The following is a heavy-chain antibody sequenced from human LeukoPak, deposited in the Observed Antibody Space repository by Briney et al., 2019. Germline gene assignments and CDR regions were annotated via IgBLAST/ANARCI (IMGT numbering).Heavy chain of an antibody. Sequence: GGSLRLSCAASGFTFSSYSMHWVRQAPGKGLEWVAFIRYDGSNKYYADSVKGRFTISRDNSKNTLYLQMNSLRAEDTAVYYCAKDLYDFWSGYYTGGFDYWGQGTLVTVSS. CDR1: GFTFSSYS. CDR2: IRYDGSNK. V-gene: IGHV3-30*02. J-gene: IGHJ4*02. CDR3: AKDLYDFWSGYYTGGFDY. D-gene: IGHD3-3*01.